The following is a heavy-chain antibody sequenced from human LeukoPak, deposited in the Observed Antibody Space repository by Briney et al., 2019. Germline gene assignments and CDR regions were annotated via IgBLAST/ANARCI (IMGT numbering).Heavy chain of an antibody. CDR1: GFTFRRNW. D-gene: IGHD1-26*01. CDR3: ARDQVEGDTRYYYYGMDV. V-gene: IGHV3-7*01. Sequence: GGSLRLSCAASGFTFRRNWMSWVRQAPGKGPEWVANIKQDGSQKYYVDSVKGRFTISRDNAKMSLYLQMNSLRAEDTAVYYCARDQVEGDTRYYYYGMDVWGQGTTVTVSS. CDR2: IKQDGSQK. J-gene: IGHJ6*02.